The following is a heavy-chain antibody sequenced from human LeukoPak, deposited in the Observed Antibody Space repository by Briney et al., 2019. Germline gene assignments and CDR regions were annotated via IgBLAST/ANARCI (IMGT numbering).Heavy chain of an antibody. D-gene: IGHD6-19*01. J-gene: IGHJ5*02. CDR3: VRELAVTGTYFDP. CDR2: INRDGSAI. CDR1: GFSISTYW. V-gene: IGHV3-74*01. Sequence: GESLRLSCAASGFSISTYWMHWVRQAPGEGLVWVSRINRDGSAIQYGDSVKGRFTISRDNAKNTLYLQLNSLGAEDTAVYYCVRELAVTGTYFDPWGQGTLVTVSS.